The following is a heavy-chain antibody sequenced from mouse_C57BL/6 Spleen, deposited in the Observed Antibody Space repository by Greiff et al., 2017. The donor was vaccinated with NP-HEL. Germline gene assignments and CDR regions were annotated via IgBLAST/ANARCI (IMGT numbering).Heavy chain of an antibody. CDR3: ATRDGSRAPFDY. V-gene: IGHV3-6*01. J-gene: IGHJ2*01. CDR2: ISYDGSN. CDR1: GYSITSGYY. D-gene: IGHD1-1*01. Sequence: EVKLQESGPGLVKPSQSLSLTCSVTGYSITSGYYWNWIRQVPGNKLEWMGYISYDGSNNYNPSLKNRISITRDTSKNQFFLKLNSVTTEDTATYYCATRDGSRAPFDYWGQGTTLTVSS.